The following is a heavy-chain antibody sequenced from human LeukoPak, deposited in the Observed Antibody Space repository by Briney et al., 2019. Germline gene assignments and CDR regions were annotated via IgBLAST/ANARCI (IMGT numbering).Heavy chain of an antibody. CDR3: VEDRVSGYSSGWTVFDY. Sequence: GGSLRLSCSASGFTFSSYVMHWVRQAPGKGLKYVSGISGNGGSTYYADSVKGRFTISRDNSKNTLYLQMSSLRAEDTAVYYCVEDRVSGYSSGWTVFDYWGQGVTVSS. CDR1: GFTFSSYV. D-gene: IGHD6-19*01. CDR2: ISGNGGST. V-gene: IGHV3-64D*09. J-gene: IGHJ4*02.